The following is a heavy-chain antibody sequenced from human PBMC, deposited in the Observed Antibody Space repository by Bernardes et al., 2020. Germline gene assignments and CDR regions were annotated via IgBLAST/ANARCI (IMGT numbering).Heavy chain of an antibody. D-gene: IGHD4-17*01. CDR2: INLSGDDT. CDR3: AKDLRSTVVTGGDY. V-gene: IGHV3-23*01. J-gene: IGHJ4*02. CDR1: GFTFSTYA. Sequence: GGSLRLSRAASGFTFSTYAMGWVRQAPGKGLEWVSGINLSGDDTAYADSVRGRFAISRDNSRNTLSLQMNNLRADDTAVYYCAKDLRSTVVTGGDYWGLGTLVTVSP.